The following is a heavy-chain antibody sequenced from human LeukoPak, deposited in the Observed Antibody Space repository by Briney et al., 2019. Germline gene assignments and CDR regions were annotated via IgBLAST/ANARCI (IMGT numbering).Heavy chain of an antibody. CDR2: INHSGST. Sequence: SETLSLTCAVYGGSFSGYYWSWIRQPPGRGLEWIGEINHSGSTNYNPSLKSRVTISVDTSKNQFSLKLSSVTAADTAVYYCARAPYTAMVSYYYYGMDVWGQGTTVTVSS. CDR3: ARAPYTAMVSYYYYGMDV. J-gene: IGHJ6*02. D-gene: IGHD5-18*01. CDR1: GGSFSGYY. V-gene: IGHV4-34*01.